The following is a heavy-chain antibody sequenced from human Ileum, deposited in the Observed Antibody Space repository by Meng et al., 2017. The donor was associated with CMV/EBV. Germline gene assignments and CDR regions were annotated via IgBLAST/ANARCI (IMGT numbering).Heavy chain of an antibody. D-gene: IGHD3-16*01. CDR3: ARILIGGGRYFDG. J-gene: IGHJ4*02. CDR2: INTDESTT. V-gene: IGHV3-74*01. Sequence: SCKTSGYTFPGYHIHWVRQAPGQGLEWMGWVSRINTDESTTRYADFVKGRFTISRDNAKNTLYLQMDSLSAEDTAVYYCARILIGGGRYFDGWGQGTLVTVSS. CDR1: GYTFPGYH.